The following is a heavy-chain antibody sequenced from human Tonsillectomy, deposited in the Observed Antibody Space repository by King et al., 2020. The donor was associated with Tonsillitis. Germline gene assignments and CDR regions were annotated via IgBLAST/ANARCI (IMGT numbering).Heavy chain of an antibody. D-gene: IGHD3-3*01. CDR1: GFNFSSYG. V-gene: IGHV3-33*08. Sequence: VQLVESGGGVVQPGRSLRLSCAASGFNFSSYGMHWVRQAPGKGMEWVAIIWYDGSNKYYADSVKGRFTISRDNSKNTLYLQMNSLRAEDTAVYYCARDEKFYDFWSGYSHWFDPWGQGTLVTVSS. J-gene: IGHJ5*02. CDR2: IWYDGSNK. CDR3: ARDEKFYDFWSGYSHWFDP.